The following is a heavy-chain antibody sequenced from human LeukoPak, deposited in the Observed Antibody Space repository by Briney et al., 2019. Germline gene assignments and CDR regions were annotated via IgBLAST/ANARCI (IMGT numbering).Heavy chain of an antibody. Sequence: SETLSLTCTVSGYSISSGYYWGWIRQPPGKGLEWIGSIYHSGSTYYNPSLKSRVTISVDTSKNQFSLKLSSVTAADTAVYYCARDSVAGNYYYYYIYVWGKGTTVTVSS. D-gene: IGHD6-19*01. J-gene: IGHJ6*03. CDR2: IYHSGST. CDR1: GYSISSGYY. CDR3: ARDSVAGNYYYYYIYV. V-gene: IGHV4-38-2*02.